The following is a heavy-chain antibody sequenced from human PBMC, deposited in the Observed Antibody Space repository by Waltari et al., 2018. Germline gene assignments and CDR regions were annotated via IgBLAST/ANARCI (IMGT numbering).Heavy chain of an antibody. CDR1: FASNW. CDR3: ARTLASSGPKAYFDY. V-gene: IGHV5-51*01. D-gene: IGHD2-8*02. J-gene: IGHJ4*02. CDR2: IYREDSDT. Sequence: EVQLMQSGAEVKKPGEALKTSCQGFASNWIGWVRQMPGEGLDLIGLIYREDSDTIYSPSFHGHVTISADKSTNTAFLQWSSLKTSDTAMYFCARTLASSGPKAYFDYWGQGTLVTVSS.